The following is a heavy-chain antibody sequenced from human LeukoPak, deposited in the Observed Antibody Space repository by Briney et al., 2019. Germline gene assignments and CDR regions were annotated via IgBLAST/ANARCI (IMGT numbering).Heavy chain of an antibody. D-gene: IGHD1-26*01. V-gene: IGHV3-23*01. J-gene: IGHJ4*02. CDR2: ISGSGRST. CDR1: GFTFSNYA. CDR3: AKAQSGSYYGDY. Sequence: GGSLRLSCAASGFTFSNYAVSWVRQAPGKGLEWVSTISGSGRSTYYADSVKGRFTISRGNSKNTVYLHMSSLRAEDTAVYYCAKAQSGSYYGDYWGQGTLVTVTS.